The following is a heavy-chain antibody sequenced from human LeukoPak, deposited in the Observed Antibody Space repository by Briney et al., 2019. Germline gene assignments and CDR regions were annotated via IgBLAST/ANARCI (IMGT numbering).Heavy chain of an antibody. V-gene: IGHV3-23*01. CDR1: GFIFSNYA. D-gene: IGHD1-20*01. Sequence: GGSLRLSCAASGFIFSNYAMSWVRQAPGKGLEWVSTISGGGGSTFYADSVKGRFTISRDNSKNTLSLQMNSLRAEDTAVYYCAKDRRITAPLFDYWGQGTLVTVSS. J-gene: IGHJ4*02. CDR3: AKDRRITAPLFDY. CDR2: ISGGGGST.